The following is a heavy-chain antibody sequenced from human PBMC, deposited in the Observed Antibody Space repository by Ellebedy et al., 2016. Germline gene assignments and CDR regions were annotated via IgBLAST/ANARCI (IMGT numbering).Heavy chain of an antibody. CDR3: AKDLRQWLVWGTIDS. D-gene: IGHD6-19*01. CDR2: LSFHSGST. CDR1: GFSFDDHA. V-gene: IGHV3-9*01. J-gene: IGHJ4*02. Sequence: GGSLRLXXAASGFSFDDHAMHWVRQAPGKGLEWVAGLSFHSGSTGFADSVNGRFRISRDNAHKSLFLLMTSLRVEDTALYYCAKDLRQWLVWGTIDSWGQGTLVTVSS.